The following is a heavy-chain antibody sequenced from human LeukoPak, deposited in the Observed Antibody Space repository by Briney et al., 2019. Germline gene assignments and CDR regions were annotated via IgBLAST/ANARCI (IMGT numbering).Heavy chain of an antibody. J-gene: IGHJ5*02. Sequence: EGSLRLSCAVSGFTFTNFAMMWVRQAPGKGLQWVSSITGDGATYYADSVRGRFMLSRDTSKNTLYLQMNSLTAEDTALYYCAKGAAAGLVDWFDPWGQGTLVTVSS. CDR2: ITGDGAT. D-gene: IGHD6-25*01. V-gene: IGHV3-23*01. CDR1: GFTFTNFA. CDR3: AKGAAAGLVDWFDP.